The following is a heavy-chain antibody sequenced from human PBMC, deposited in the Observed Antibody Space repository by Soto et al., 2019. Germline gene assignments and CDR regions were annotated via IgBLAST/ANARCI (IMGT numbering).Heavy chain of an antibody. CDR2: IYYSGST. D-gene: IGHD5-12*01. J-gene: IGHJ3*02. V-gene: IGHV4-31*03. CDR1: GGSVSSGAYY. CDR3: ARARLRAVYAFDI. Sequence: SETLSLTCTVSGGSVSSGAYYWTWIRQRPGKSLEWIGYIYYSGSTYYSPSLKSRLSISLDTSKNQFSLRLSSVTAADTAMYYCARARLRAVYAFDIWGQGTMVTVSS.